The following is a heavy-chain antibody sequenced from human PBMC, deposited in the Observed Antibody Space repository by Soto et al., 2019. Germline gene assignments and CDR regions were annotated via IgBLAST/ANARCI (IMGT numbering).Heavy chain of an antibody. CDR1: GGSFRGYY. J-gene: IGHJ4*02. CDR2: INHSGST. V-gene: IGHV4-34*01. CDR3: ARGGQSKDSSGCDY. D-gene: IGHD3-22*01. Sequence: SETLSLTCAVYGGSFRGYYWSWIRQPPGKGLEWIGEINHSGSTNYNPSLKSRVTISVDTSKNQFSLKLSSVTAADTAVYYCARGGQSKDSSGCDYWGQGTLVTVSS.